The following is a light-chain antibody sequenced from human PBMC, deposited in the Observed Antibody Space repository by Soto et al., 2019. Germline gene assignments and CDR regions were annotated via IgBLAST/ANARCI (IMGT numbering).Light chain of an antibody. V-gene: IGLV2-11*01. J-gene: IGLJ2*01. CDR2: DVS. Sequence: QSALTQPRSVSGSPGQSVTISCTGTSSDVGGYNFVSWYQQHPGKAPKLMIYDVSQRPSGVPDRFSGSKSGNTASLTISGLQDEDEADYYCCSYAGSHFLFGLGTKLIVL. CDR1: SSDVGGYNF. CDR3: CSYAGSHFL.